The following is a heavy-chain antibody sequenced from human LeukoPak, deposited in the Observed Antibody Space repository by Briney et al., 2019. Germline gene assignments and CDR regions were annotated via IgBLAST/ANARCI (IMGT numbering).Heavy chain of an antibody. CDR2: IYSGGST. Sequence: PGGSLRLSCAASGFTVSSNYMSWVRQAPGKGLEWVSVIYSGGSTYYADSVKGRFTISRDNSKNTLYLQMNSLRAEDTAVYYCARDGRFGEVGGDYWGQGTLVTVSS. J-gene: IGHJ4*02. D-gene: IGHD3-10*01. CDR1: GFTVSSNY. CDR3: ARDGRFGEVGGDY. V-gene: IGHV3-53*01.